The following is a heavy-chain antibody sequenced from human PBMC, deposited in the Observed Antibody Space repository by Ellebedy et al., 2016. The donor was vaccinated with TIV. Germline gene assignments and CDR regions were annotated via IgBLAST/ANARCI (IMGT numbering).Heavy chain of an antibody. D-gene: IGHD3-10*01. CDR2: IYSGGST. CDR3: ARGGYGWDY. V-gene: IGHV3-66*01. J-gene: IGHJ4*02. Sequence: GESLKISCAASGFTVSSNYMSWVRQAPGKGLEWVSVIYSGGSTYYGDSAKGRFTISRDNSKNTLYLQMNSLRAEDTAVYYCARGGYGWDYWGQGTLVTVSS. CDR1: GFTVSSNY.